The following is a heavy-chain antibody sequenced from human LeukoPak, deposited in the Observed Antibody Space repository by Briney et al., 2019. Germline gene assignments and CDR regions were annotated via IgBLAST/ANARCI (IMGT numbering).Heavy chain of an antibody. D-gene: IGHD3-16*01. CDR2: ISSSSSYI. Sequence: GGSLRLSCAASGFTFSSYSMNRVRQAPGKGLEWVSSISSSSSYIYYADSVKGRFTISRDNAKNSLYLQMNSLRAEDTAVYYCASGPAFGVWGSFLHYWGQGTLVTVSS. V-gene: IGHV3-21*01. CDR1: GFTFSSYS. J-gene: IGHJ4*02. CDR3: ASGPAFGVWGSFLHY.